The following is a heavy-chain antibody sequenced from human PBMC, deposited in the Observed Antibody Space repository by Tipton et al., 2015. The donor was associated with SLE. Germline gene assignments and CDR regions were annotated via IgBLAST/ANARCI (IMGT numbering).Heavy chain of an antibody. J-gene: IGHJ3*02. D-gene: IGHD5-12*01. CDR1: GGSISSGDYY. CDR2: IYYSGST. CDR3: ARGGRVANAFDI. V-gene: IGHV4-30-4*01. Sequence: TLSLTCTVSGGSISSGDYYWSWIRQPPGKGLEWIGYIYYSGSTYYNPSLKSRVTISVDTSKNQFSLKLSSVTAADTAVYYCARGGRVANAFDIWGQGTMVIVSS.